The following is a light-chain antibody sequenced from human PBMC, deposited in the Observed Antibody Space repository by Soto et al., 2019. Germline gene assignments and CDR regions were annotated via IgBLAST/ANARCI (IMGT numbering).Light chain of an antibody. Sequence: EIVWTRSPGTLSLSPGERATLSCRASQSFTSNLAWYQQKPGQAPRLLIYGASTRATDIPDRFSGSGSGTEFTLTISSLQSEDLAVYYCQQYNSWPRTVGQGTRLEIK. CDR2: GAS. J-gene: IGKJ5*01. CDR3: QQYNSWPRT. CDR1: QSFTSN. V-gene: IGKV3-15*01.